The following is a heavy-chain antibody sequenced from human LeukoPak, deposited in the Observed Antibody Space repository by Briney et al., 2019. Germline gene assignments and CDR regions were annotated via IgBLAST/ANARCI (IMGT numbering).Heavy chain of an antibody. CDR2: ISGSGSST. Sequence: GGSLRLSCAASGFTFSSSAMSWVRQAPGKGLEWVSTISGSGSSTYYADSVKGRFTISRDNSKSTLYLQMNSLRAEDTALYYCAKPLTSWFFDLWGRGTLVTVSS. CDR3: AKPLTSWFFDL. V-gene: IGHV3-23*01. CDR1: GFTFSSSA. D-gene: IGHD3-3*01. J-gene: IGHJ2*01.